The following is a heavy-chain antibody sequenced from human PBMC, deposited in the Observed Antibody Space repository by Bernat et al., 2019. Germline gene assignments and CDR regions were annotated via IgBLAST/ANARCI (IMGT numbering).Heavy chain of an antibody. Sequence: QVQLVQSGAEVKKPGASVKVSCKASGYTFTGYYMHWVRQAPGQGLEWMGWINPNRGGTNYAQKFPGRFTMTRDTSISTAYMELSRLGSDDTAVYCCARAYSSGWYRYDYWGQGTLVTVSS. D-gene: IGHD6-19*01. V-gene: IGHV1-2*02. CDR1: GYTFTGYY. CDR2: INPNRGGT. J-gene: IGHJ4*02. CDR3: ARAYSSGWYRYDY.